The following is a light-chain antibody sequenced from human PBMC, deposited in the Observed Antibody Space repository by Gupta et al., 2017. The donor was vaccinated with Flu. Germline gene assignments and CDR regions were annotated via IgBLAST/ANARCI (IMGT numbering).Light chain of an antibody. V-gene: IGKV3-20*01. CDR3: QYYGNSL. Sequence: EIVLXQSPGXLSLSPGERATLSCRASQTVTSSYLAWYQQKPGQAPRLLIYGASSRATGIPDRFSGSGSGTDFTLTISRLEPEDFAVYFCQYYGNSLFGEGTKVEIK. CDR2: GAS. J-gene: IGKJ4*01. CDR1: QTVTSSY.